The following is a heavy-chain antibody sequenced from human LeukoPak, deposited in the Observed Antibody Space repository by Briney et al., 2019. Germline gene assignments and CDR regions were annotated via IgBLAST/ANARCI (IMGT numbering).Heavy chain of an antibody. V-gene: IGHV3-30*03. J-gene: IGHJ4*02. CDR2: ISYDGSNK. CDR1: GFTFNNYG. D-gene: IGHD2-15*01. Sequence: PGGSLRLSCAASGFTFNNYGMHWVRQAPGKGLEWVAVISYDGSNKHYADSVKGRFTISRDNSKNTLYLQMNSLRAEDTAVYYCATSYGGSHFDYWGQGTLVTVSS. CDR3: ATSYGGSHFDY.